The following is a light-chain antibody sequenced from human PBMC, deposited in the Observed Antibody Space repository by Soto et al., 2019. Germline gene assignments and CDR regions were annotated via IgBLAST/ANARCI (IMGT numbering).Light chain of an antibody. V-gene: IGKV3-15*01. CDR2: GAS. CDR3: QQYNSWPLT. Sequence: EMVMTQSPATLSVSPGERVTLSCRASQSFSSNYLAWYQQKPGQAPRLLFYGASTRATGIPARFSASGSGTDYTLTISSLRPEDSAVYYCQQYNSWPLTFGGGVKVEIK. J-gene: IGKJ4*01. CDR1: QSFSSN.